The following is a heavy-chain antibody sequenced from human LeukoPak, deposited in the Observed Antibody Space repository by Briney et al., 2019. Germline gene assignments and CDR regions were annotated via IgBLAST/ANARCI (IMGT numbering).Heavy chain of an antibody. V-gene: IGHV6-1*01. CDR3: AKIVAAAGTTDY. Sequence: SQTVSVTCAISGDSVSSNSAAWNWIRQSPSRGLEWLGRTYYRSKWYNDYAVSVKSRITINPDTSKNQFSLHLNSVTPEDAAVYYCAKIVAAAGTTDYWGQGTLVTVSS. CDR1: GDSVSSNSAA. CDR2: TYYRSKWYN. J-gene: IGHJ4*02. D-gene: IGHD6-13*01.